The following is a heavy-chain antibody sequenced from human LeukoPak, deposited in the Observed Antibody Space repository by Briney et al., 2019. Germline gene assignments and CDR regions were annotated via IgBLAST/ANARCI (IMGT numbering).Heavy chain of an antibody. D-gene: IGHD3-9*01. CDR2: IYYSGST. V-gene: IGHV4-59*01. CDR1: GGSISSYY. Sequence: PSETLSLTCAVSGGSISSYYWSWIRQPPGKGLEWIGYIYYSGSTNYNPSLKSRVTISVDTSKNQSSLKLSSVTAADTAVYDCARSKDILAGYCFDYWRQGTLVTVPS. CDR3: ARSKDILAGYCFDY. J-gene: IGHJ4*02.